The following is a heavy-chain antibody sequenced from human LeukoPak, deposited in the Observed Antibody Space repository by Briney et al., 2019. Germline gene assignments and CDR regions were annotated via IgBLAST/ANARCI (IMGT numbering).Heavy chain of an antibody. Sequence: GGSLRLSCVASGFTFSSYAIHWVRQAPGKGLVWVALISYDGSDNYYADSVKGRFTISRDNSKNTLYLQLNSLRAEDTAFYYCARDQGSGWNRPGEYFQHWGQGTLVTVSS. D-gene: IGHD6-19*01. J-gene: IGHJ1*01. CDR3: ARDQGSGWNRPGEYFQH. CDR2: ISYDGSDN. CDR1: GFTFSSYA. V-gene: IGHV3-30*04.